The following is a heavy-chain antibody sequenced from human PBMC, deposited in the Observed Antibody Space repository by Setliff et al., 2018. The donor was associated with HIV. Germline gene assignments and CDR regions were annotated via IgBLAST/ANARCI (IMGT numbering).Heavy chain of an antibody. Sequence: GASVKVSCKASGGTFSSYAISWVRQAPGQGLEWMGGIIPILGIANYAQKFQGRVTITTDESTSTAYMELSSLRSEDTAVYYCAKDMNRGGYSDSSPHDFWGQGTLVTVSS. CDR1: GGTFSSYA. J-gene: IGHJ4*02. V-gene: IGHV1-69*10. CDR3: AKDMNRGGYSDSSPHDF. D-gene: IGHD3-22*01. CDR2: IIPILGIA.